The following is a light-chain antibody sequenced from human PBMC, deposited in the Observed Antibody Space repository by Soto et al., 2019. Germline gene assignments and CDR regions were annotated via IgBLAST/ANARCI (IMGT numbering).Light chain of an antibody. CDR3: SSYTSSSHVV. CDR1: SSDVGGYNY. V-gene: IGLV2-14*01. CDR2: DVS. Sequence: QSALTQPASASGSPGQSITISCTGTSSDVGGYNYVSWYQQHPGKAPKLMIYDVSNRPSGVSNRFSGSKSGNTASLTISGLQAEDEADYYCSSYTSSSHVVFGGGTKVTVL. J-gene: IGLJ2*01.